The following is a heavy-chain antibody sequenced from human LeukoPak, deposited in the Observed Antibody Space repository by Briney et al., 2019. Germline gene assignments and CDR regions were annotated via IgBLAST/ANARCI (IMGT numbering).Heavy chain of an antibody. J-gene: IGHJ2*01. CDR2: IYSSGST. Sequence: HPSETLSLTCTVSRGSINNYYWSWIRQPAGKGLEWIGRIYSSGSTNYNPSLKSRVTMSVDTSMNQFSPKLSSVTAADTAVYYCARDKEYCGGDCSYWYFDLWGRGTAVTVSS. CDR3: ARDKEYCGGDCSYWYFDL. CDR1: RGSINNYY. D-gene: IGHD2-21*02. V-gene: IGHV4-4*07.